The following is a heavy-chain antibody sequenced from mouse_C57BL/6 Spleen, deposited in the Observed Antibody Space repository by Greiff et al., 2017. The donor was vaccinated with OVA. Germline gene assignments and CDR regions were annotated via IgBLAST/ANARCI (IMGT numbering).Heavy chain of an antibody. CDR1: GYTFTSYW. CDR2: IDPSDSYT. CDR3: ARVGAYYGSSYFDD. V-gene: IGHV1-59*01. J-gene: IGHJ2*01. Sequence: QVQLQQPGAELVRPGTSVKLSCKASGYTFTSYWMHWVKQRPGQGLEWIGVIDPSDSYTNYNQKFKGKATLTVDTSSSTAYMQLSSLTSEDSAVYYCARVGAYYGSSYFDDWGQGTTLTVSS. D-gene: IGHD1-1*01.